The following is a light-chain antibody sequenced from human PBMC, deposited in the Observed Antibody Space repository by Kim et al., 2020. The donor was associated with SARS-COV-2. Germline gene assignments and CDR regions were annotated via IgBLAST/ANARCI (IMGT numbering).Light chain of an antibody. V-gene: IGKV3D-7*01. J-gene: IGKJ1*01. Sequence: LSPGERAPLSCRASQSVSSSYLSWYQQKPGQAPRLLIYGASTRATGIPARFSGSGSGTDFTLTISSLQPEDFAFYYCQQDYNLPTFGQGTKVDIK. CDR3: QQDYNLPT. CDR1: QSVSSSY. CDR2: GAS.